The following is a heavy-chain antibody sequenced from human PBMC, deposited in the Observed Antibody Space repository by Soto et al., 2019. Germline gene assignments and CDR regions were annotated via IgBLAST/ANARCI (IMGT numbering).Heavy chain of an antibody. CDR1: GFSFSDSW. Sequence: EVQLVESGGALVQPGGSLRLSCVASGFSFSDSWMHWVRQAPGKGLVWLSRIIGNGRGADYAESVKGRFTISRDNAKNTVYLQMNSLTDDDTGVYYGARVAVASRGIDYWGQGTLVTVSS. D-gene: IGHD6-19*01. J-gene: IGHJ4*02. CDR3: ARVAVASRGIDY. V-gene: IGHV3-74*01. CDR2: IIGNGRGA.